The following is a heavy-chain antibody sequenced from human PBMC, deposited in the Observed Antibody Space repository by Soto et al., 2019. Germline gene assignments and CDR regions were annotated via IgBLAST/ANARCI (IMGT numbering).Heavy chain of an antibody. Sequence: GGSLRLSCAASGFTFSSYEMNWVRQAPGKGLEWVSYISSSGSNIYYADSVKGRFTISRDNAKNSLYLQMNSLRAEDTAVYYCARELGVASPFDIWGQGTMVTVSS. D-gene: IGHD5-12*01. J-gene: IGHJ3*02. V-gene: IGHV3-48*03. CDR3: ARELGVASPFDI. CDR2: ISSSGSNI. CDR1: GFTFSSYE.